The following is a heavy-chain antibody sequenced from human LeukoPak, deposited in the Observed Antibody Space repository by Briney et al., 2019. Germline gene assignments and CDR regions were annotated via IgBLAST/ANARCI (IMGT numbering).Heavy chain of an antibody. Sequence: ASVKVSCRASGYTFTSYGISWVRRAPGQGLEWMGWISAYNGNTNYAQKLQGRVTMTTDTSTSTAYMELRSLRSDDTAVYYCARIYSSGWYRAHDAFDIWGQGTMVTVSS. CDR1: GYTFTSYG. J-gene: IGHJ3*02. V-gene: IGHV1-18*01. D-gene: IGHD6-19*01. CDR2: ISAYNGNT. CDR3: ARIYSSGWYRAHDAFDI.